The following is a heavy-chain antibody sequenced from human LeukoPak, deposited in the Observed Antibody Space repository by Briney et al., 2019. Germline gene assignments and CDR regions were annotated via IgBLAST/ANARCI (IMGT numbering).Heavy chain of an antibody. CDR1: GGSISSYY. V-gene: IGHV4-4*07. D-gene: IGHD4-17*01. CDR3: ARGATYGDYSNWFDP. J-gene: IGHJ5*02. CDR2: IYTSGST. Sequence: PSETLSLTCTVSGGSISSYYWSWIRQPAGKGLEWIGRIYTSGSTNHNPSLKSRVTMSVDTSKNQFSLKLSSVTAADTAVYYCARGATYGDYSNWFDPWGQGTLVTVSS.